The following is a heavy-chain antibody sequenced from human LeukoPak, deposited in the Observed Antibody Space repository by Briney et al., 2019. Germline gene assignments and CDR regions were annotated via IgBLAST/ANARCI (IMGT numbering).Heavy chain of an antibody. CDR2: ISYDGSNK. Sequence: GGSLRLSCAASGFTFSSYAMHWVRQAPGKGLEWVAVISYDGSNKYYADSVKGRFTISRDNSKNTLYLQMNSLRAEDTAVYYCARSMIAAAGRFDPWGQGTLVTVSS. J-gene: IGHJ5*02. D-gene: IGHD6-13*01. V-gene: IGHV3-30*01. CDR1: GFTFSSYA. CDR3: ARSMIAAAGRFDP.